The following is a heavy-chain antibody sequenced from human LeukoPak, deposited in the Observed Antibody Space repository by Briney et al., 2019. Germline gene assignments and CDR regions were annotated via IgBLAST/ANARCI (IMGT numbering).Heavy chain of an antibody. D-gene: IGHD4-11*01. CDR1: GFTFSSYG. V-gene: IGHV3-30*02. J-gene: IGHJ6*03. CDR3: ARVPTVTTDYYYYMDV. CDR2: IRYDGSNK. Sequence: PGGSLRLSCAASGFTFSSYGMHWVRQAPGKGLEWVAFIRYDGSNKYYADSVKGRFTISRDNSKNTLYLQMNSLRAEDTAVYYCARVPTVTTDYYYYMDVWGKGTTVTVSS.